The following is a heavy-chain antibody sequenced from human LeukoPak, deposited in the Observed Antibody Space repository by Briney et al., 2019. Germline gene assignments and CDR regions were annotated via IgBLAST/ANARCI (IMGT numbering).Heavy chain of an antibody. CDR2: IWNDESNK. V-gene: IGHV3-33*06. J-gene: IGHJ4*02. Sequence: GGSLRLSCAASGFTFSSYGMHWVRQAPGKGLEWVAVIWNDESNKNYVDSVKGRFTISRDNSENTLYLQMNSLRAEDTAVYYCAKSGANSGYDYCWGQGTLVTVSS. D-gene: IGHD5-12*01. CDR1: GFTFSSYG. CDR3: AKSGANSGYDYC.